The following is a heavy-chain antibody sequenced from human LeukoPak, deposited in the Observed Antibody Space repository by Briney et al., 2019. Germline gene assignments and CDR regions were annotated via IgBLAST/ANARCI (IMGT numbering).Heavy chain of an antibody. CDR3: AADDRVALN. D-gene: IGHD5-12*01. J-gene: IGHJ4*02. CDR2: VVVGSGKT. CDR1: GFTFSNSA. Sequence: SVKVSCKASGFTFSNSAIQWVRQARGQRLEWIGWVVVGSGKTHYAQKFQDRVSITRDMSTSTGYMELNSLRFEDTAVYYSAADDRVALNWGQGTLVTVSS. V-gene: IGHV1-58*02.